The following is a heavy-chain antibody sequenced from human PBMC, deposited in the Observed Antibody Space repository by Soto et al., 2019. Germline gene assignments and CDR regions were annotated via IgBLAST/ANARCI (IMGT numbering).Heavy chain of an antibody. CDR2: ISAYNGNT. CDR3: ARDWPYYYDSSGYDAFDI. V-gene: IGHV1-18*01. CDR1: GYTFTSYG. D-gene: IGHD3-22*01. J-gene: IGHJ3*02. Sequence: ASVKVSCKASGYTFTSYGISWVRQAPGQGLEWMGWISAYNGNTNYAQKLQGRVTMTTDTSTSTAYMELRSLRSDDTAVYYCARDWPYYYDSSGYDAFDIWGQGTMVTVSS.